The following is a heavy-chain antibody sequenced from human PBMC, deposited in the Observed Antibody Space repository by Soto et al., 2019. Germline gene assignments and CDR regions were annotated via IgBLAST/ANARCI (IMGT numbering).Heavy chain of an antibody. CDR2: VFYTGFT. CDR3: ALPQTRYTWTYFDH. Sequence: SGTLSLTSAVSGGSISRSDYYWGSLRQSPAKGPEWIASVFYTGFTSYTPSLARRVSVSADTSKHQFSLKVSGVSAAATAVYYCALPQTRYTWTYFDHWGQGALVPVS. CDR1: GGSISRSDYY. V-gene: IGHV4-39*01. D-gene: IGHD1-20*01. J-gene: IGHJ4*02.